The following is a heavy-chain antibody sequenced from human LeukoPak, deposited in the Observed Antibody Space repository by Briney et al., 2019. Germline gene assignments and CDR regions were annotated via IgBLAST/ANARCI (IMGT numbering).Heavy chain of an antibody. CDR2: INPSSGGT. D-gene: IGHD3-10*01. V-gene: IGHV1-2*02. J-gene: IGHJ4*02. CDR1: GYTFTGYY. Sequence: ASVKVSCKASGYTFTGYYMHWVRQAPGQGLEWMGWINPSSGGTNYAQKFQGRVTMTRDTSISTAYMELSRLRSDDTAVYYCARMVVGDYYGSGSYGEFDYWGQGTLVTVSS. CDR3: ARMVVGDYYGSGSYGEFDY.